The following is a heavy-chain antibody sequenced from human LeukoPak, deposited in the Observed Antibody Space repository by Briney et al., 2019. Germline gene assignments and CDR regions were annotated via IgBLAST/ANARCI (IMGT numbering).Heavy chain of an antibody. V-gene: IGHV3-30*03. CDR2: VSYDGTDE. CDR1: GFTFSNYW. CDR3: ARDSDEQLNFDY. J-gene: IGHJ4*02. D-gene: IGHD6-13*01. Sequence: GGSLRLSCAASGFTFSNYWMSWVRQAPGKGLEWVAVVSYDGTDEYYADSVKGRFTIYRDNSKNTLYLQMNSLRAEDTAVYYCARDSDEQLNFDYWGQGTLVTVSS.